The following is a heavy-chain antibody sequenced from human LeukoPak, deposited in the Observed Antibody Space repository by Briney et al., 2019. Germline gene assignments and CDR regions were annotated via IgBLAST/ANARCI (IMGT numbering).Heavy chain of an antibody. D-gene: IGHD6-6*01. CDR3: AREYSSSSGKALDY. CDR2: ISSSGSTL. J-gene: IGHJ4*02. Sequence: GGSLRLSCAASGFTFSSYSMNWVRQAPGKGLEWVSYISSSGSTLHCADSVKGRFTISRDSAKSSLYLQLNSLRDEDTAVYYCAREYSSSSGKALDYWGQGTLVTVSS. V-gene: IGHV3-48*02. CDR1: GFTFSSYS.